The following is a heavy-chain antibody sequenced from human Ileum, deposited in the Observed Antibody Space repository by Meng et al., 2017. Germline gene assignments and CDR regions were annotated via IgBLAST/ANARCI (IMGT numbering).Heavy chain of an antibody. CDR2: ICYSGNT. D-gene: IGHD7-27*01. CDR1: GGSTSSSSHC. V-gene: IGHV4-39*01. CDR3: ARRTGEVDLLDY. Sequence: QLHLQESGSGLVNPSETLSLLRTVSGGSTSSSSHCCDWIRQPPGKGLEWIGSICYSGNTYYNPSLKSRVSMSVDTSKKQISLKLNSVTAADTAVYYCARRTGEVDLLDYWGQGTLVTVSS. J-gene: IGHJ4*02.